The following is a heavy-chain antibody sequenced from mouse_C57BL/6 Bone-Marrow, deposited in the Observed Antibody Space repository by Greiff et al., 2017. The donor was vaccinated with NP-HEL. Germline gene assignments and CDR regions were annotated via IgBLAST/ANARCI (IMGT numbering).Heavy chain of an antibody. J-gene: IGHJ4*01. CDR1: GYSFTSYY. CDR3: ARRIYYGNYVNAMDY. D-gene: IGHD2-1*01. V-gene: IGHV1-66*01. CDR2: IYPGSGNT. Sequence: QVQLKESGPELVKPGASVKISCKASGYSFTSYYIHWVKQRPGQGLEWIGWIYPGSGNTKYNEKFKGKATLTADTSSSTAYMQLSSLTSEDSAVYYCARRIYYGNYVNAMDYWGQGTSVTVSS.